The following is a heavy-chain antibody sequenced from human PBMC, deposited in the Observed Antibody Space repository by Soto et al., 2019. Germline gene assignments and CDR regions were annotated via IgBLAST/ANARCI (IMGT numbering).Heavy chain of an antibody. CDR2: ISTYNGNT. V-gene: IGHV1-18*01. CDR1: GYTFITYG. CDR3: ARGPTDYYDNIANYFLDY. J-gene: IGHJ4*02. D-gene: IGHD3-22*01. Sequence: QVQLVQSGAEVKKPGASVKVSCKASGYTFITYGVSWVRQAPGQGLDWLGWISTYNGNTRYAERLQGRVTMTTDTTTNTAYMELRNLRSDHTAVYYCARGPTDYYDNIANYFLDYWGQGTLVTVSS.